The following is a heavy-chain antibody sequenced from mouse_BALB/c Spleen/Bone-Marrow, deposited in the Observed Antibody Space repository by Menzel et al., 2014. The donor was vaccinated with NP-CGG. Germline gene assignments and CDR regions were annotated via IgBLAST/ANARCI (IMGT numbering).Heavy chain of an antibody. J-gene: IGHJ3*01. CDR3: AREGPWFAY. V-gene: IGHV1-67*01. CDR1: GYTFTDYA. CDR2: IGTYYGDA. Sequence: LQQPGAELVRPGVSVTISCKGSGYTFTDYAMHWVKQSHAKSLEWIGVIGTYYGDATYNQKFKDKATMTVDKSSSTAYMELARLTSEDSAIYYCAREGPWFAYWGQGTLVTVSA.